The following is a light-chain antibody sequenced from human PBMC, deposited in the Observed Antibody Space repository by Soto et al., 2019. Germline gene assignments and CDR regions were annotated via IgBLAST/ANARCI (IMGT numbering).Light chain of an antibody. CDR3: QKRSNWPKT. J-gene: IGKJ1*01. V-gene: IGKV3-11*01. CDR2: ESS. Sequence: IVLTQSPAPLSLSPGERATLSCRASQNVANDLDWYQQKPGQAPRLLVYESSKRDTGIAATFSGSGSGTDFHLPISSLAPQDFAVYYCQKRSNWPKTFCQGTKVDIK. CDR1: QNVAND.